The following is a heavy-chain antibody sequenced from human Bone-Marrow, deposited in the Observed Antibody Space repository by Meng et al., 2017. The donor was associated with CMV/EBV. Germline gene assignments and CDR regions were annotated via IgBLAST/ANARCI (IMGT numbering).Heavy chain of an antibody. D-gene: IGHD3-16*01. CDR1: GFTFSTYV. CDR3: AKDLGSSWGRFDS. J-gene: IGHJ4*02. V-gene: IGHV3-23*01. CDR2: ISDSGDKK. Sequence: GESLKISCAASGFTFSTYVMSWVRQAPGKGLECVSVISDSGDKKYYADSVKGRFTISRDNSKNTLYLQMNSLTAEDTAVYFCAKDLGSSWGRFDSWGQGTLVTVSS.